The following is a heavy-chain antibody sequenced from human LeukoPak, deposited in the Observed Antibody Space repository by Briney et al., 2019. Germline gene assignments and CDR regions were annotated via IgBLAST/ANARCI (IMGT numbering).Heavy chain of an antibody. J-gene: IGHJ2*01. V-gene: IGHV4-39*07. D-gene: IGHD7-27*01. CDR1: GDSISSSNYY. Sequence: PSETLSLTCTVTGDSISSSNYYWSWIRQPPGKGLEWIGEINHSGSSNYNPSLKSRVSISVDTSKNQFSLKVSSVTAADTAVYYCARSSTWGYSHFDLWGRGTLVTVSS. CDR3: ARSSTWGYSHFDL. CDR2: INHSGSS.